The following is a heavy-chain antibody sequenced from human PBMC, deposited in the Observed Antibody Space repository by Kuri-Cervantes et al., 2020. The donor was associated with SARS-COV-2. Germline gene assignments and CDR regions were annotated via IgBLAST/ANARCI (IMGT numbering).Heavy chain of an antibody. J-gene: IGHJ6*02. CDR3: ARASVRGIIITYHSYGMDV. CDR1: GYTFTGYD. CDR2: INPNSGGT. Sequence: ASVKVSCKASGYTFTGYDMHWVRQAPGQGLEWMGWINPNSGGTNYAQKFQGWVTMTRDTSISTAYMELSRLRSDDTAVYYCARASVRGIIITYHSYGMDVWGQGTTVTVSS. D-gene: IGHD3-10*01. V-gene: IGHV1-2*04.